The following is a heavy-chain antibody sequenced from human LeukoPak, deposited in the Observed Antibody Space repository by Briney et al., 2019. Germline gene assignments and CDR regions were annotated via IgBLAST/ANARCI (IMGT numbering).Heavy chain of an antibody. J-gene: IGHJ4*02. Sequence: PGGSLRLSCAVSGFTFSDYAMSWVRQASGKGLEWVSGITDSGRKTYYADSVKGRFSISRDNSRNTLYLQMSDLRAEDTAVYYCAKITMATTPNFWGQGTLVTVSS. CDR1: GFTFSDYA. CDR3: AKITMATTPNF. CDR2: ITDSGRKT. D-gene: IGHD3-10*01. V-gene: IGHV3-23*01.